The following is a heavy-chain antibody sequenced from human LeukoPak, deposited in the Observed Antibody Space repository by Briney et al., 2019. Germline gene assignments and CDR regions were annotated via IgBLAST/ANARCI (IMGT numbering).Heavy chain of an antibody. CDR1: GGSIVSYY. V-gene: IGHV4-59*08. J-gene: IGHJ2*01. CDR2: IYYSGGT. CDR3: ARGGGYWYFDL. D-gene: IGHD2-15*01. Sequence: SETLSLTCTVSGGSIVSYYWSWIRQPPGKGLEWIGYIYYSGGTNYNPSLKSRVTISVDTSKNQFSLKLSSVTAADTAVYYCARGGGYWYFDLWGRGTLVTVSS.